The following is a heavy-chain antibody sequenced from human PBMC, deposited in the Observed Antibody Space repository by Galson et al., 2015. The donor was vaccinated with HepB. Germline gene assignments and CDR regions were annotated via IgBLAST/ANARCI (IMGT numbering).Heavy chain of an antibody. D-gene: IGHD3-3*01. CDR1: GFTFSNHG. CDR2: ISYDGNNK. J-gene: IGHJ4*02. CDR3: AKDRSGVTIFGVVSDY. Sequence: SLRLSCAASGFTFSNHGMHWVRQAPGKGLEWVAIISYDGNNKYNADSVKGRFTISRDNSKSTLHLQMNSLRAEDTAMYYCAKDRSGVTIFGVVSDYWGQGTLVTVSS. V-gene: IGHV3-30*18.